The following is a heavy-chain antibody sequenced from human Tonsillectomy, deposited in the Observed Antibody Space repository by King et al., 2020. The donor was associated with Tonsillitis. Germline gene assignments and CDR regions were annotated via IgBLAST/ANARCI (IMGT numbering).Heavy chain of an antibody. V-gene: IGHV3-30*18. J-gene: IGHJ3*02. D-gene: IGHD1-1*01. CDR1: GFSFSSYG. Sequence: VQLVESGGGVVQPGRSLRLSCAASGFSFSSYGMHWVRQAPGKGLEWVALISFDGRNKYYADSVKGRFTISRDNSKNTLYVQMNSLRVEDTAVYSCAKDLYTAVHDAFDIWGQGKMVTVSS. CDR3: AKDLYTAVHDAFDI. CDR2: ISFDGRNK.